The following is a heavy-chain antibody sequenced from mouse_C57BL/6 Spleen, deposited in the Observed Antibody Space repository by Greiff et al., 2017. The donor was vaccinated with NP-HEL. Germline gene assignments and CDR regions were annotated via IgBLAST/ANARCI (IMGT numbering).Heavy chain of an antibody. CDR1: GFNIKDYY. J-gene: IGHJ4*01. D-gene: IGHD2-1*01. CDR3: TTCGNYDYYAMDY. CDR2: IDPEDGDT. V-gene: IGHV14-1*01. Sequence: VQLQQSGAELVRPGASVKLSCTASGFNIKDYYMHWVKQRPEQGLEWIGRIDPEDGDTEYAPKFQGKATMTADTSSNTAYLQLSSLTSEDTAVYYCTTCGNYDYYAMDYWGQGTSVTVSS.